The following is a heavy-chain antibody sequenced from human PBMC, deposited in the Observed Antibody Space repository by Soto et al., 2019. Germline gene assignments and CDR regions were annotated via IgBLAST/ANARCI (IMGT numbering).Heavy chain of an antibody. CDR1: GGSMSGGAYY. V-gene: IGHV4-31*03. Sequence: QVQLQESGPGLVKPSQTLSLTCTVSGGSMSGGAYYWSWIRQLPGKGLEWIGYIYYSGTTYYNPSLKSRVTISVDTSKTQFSLRLRSVTAADTSVYSCARDRRLRGSINSVDSYGMDVWGQGTTVTVSS. J-gene: IGHJ6*02. CDR3: ARDRRLRGSINSVDSYGMDV. D-gene: IGHD3-10*01. CDR2: IYYSGTT.